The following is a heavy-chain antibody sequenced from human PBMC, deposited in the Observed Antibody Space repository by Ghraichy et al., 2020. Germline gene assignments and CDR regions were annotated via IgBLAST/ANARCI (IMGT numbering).Heavy chain of an antibody. D-gene: IGHD4-23*01. CDR3: AIYGGNSERAFDI. V-gene: IGHV3-23*01. Sequence: GGSLRLSCAASGFTFSSYAMSWVRQAPGKGLEWVSAISGSGGSTYYADSVKGRFTISRDNSKNTLYLQMNSLRAEDTAVYYCAIYGGNSERAFDIWGQGTMVTVSS. J-gene: IGHJ3*02. CDR2: ISGSGGST. CDR1: GFTFSSYA.